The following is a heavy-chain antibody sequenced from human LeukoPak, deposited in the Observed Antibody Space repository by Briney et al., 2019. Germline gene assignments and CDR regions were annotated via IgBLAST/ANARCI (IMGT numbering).Heavy chain of an antibody. CDR1: GYTFTNYG. D-gene: IGHD3-10*01. V-gene: IGHV1-18*01. CDR3: AREVGYHGSGSYSYGMDV. Sequence: GASVKVSCKASGYTFTNYGINWVRQAPGQGLEWMGWISGYNGNTKYAQILQGRVTLTTDTSTSAAYVELRSLTSDDTAVYYCAREVGYHGSGSYSYGMDVWGQGTTVTVSS. CDR2: ISGYNGNT. J-gene: IGHJ6*02.